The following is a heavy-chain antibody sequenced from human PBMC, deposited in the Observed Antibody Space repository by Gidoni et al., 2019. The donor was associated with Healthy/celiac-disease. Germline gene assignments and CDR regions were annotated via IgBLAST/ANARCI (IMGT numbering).Heavy chain of an antibody. V-gene: IGHV1-69*08. Sequence: QVQLVQSGAEVKKPGSSVKVPCKASGGTFSSYTIRWVRQAPGQGLEWMGRIIPILGIANYAQKFQGRVTITADKSTSTAYMELSSLRSEDTAVYYCARDPRWEGYCSGGSCYDYYYYGMDVWGQGTTVTVSS. J-gene: IGHJ6*02. D-gene: IGHD2-15*01. CDR2: IIPILGIA. CDR3: ARDPRWEGYCSGGSCYDYYYYGMDV. CDR1: GGTFSSYT.